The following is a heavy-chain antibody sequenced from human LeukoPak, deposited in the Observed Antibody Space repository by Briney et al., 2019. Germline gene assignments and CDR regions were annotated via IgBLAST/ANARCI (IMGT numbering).Heavy chain of an antibody. J-gene: IGHJ6*04. Sequence: GGSLRLSCAASGFTFSSYEMNWVRQAPGKGLERVSYISSSGSTIYYADSVKGRFTISRDNAKNSLYLQMNSLRAEDTAVYYCAELGITMIGGVWGKGTTVTISS. CDR2: ISSSGSTI. D-gene: IGHD3-10*02. CDR1: GFTFSSYE. CDR3: AELGITMIGGV. V-gene: IGHV3-48*03.